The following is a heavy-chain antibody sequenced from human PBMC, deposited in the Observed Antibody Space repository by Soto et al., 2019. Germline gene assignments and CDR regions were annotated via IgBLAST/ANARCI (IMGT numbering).Heavy chain of an antibody. CDR2: ITGSGVTT. D-gene: IGHD1-26*01. CDR1: GFTFSIYA. CDR3: AEAVSGSIRYFDY. J-gene: IGHJ4*02. Sequence: SLRLSCAASGFTFSIYAMSWVRQAPGKGLEWVSLITGSGVTTYYADSVKGRFTISRDNSKNTLYLQMNSLRAEDTAVYYCAEAVSGSIRYFDYWGQGTLVTVSS. V-gene: IGHV3-23*01.